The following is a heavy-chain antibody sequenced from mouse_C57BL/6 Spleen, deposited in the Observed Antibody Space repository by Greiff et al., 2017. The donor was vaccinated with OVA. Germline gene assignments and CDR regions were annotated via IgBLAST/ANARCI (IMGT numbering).Heavy chain of an antibody. Sequence: EVQLVESGGDLVKPGGSLKLSCAASGFTFSSYGMSWVRQTPDKRLEWVATISSGGSYTYYPDSVKGRFTISRDNAKNTLYLQMSSLKSEDTAMYYCARPPITTVVDWYFDVWGTGTTVTVSS. CDR1: GFTFSSYG. CDR2: ISSGGSYT. CDR3: ARPPITTVVDWYFDV. J-gene: IGHJ1*03. D-gene: IGHD1-1*01. V-gene: IGHV5-6*01.